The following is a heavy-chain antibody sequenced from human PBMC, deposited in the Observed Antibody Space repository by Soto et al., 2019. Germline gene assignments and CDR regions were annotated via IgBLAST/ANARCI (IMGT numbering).Heavy chain of an antibody. Sequence: SETLSLTCTVSVGSVSSGAYYWSWIRQHPGKGLEWIGYIYYRGGTYYNPSLRGRITISSDTSKNQFSLKLSSVTAADTAVYYCARAPDGTVAFDVWGQGTLVTVSS. CDR3: ARAPDGTVAFDV. CDR2: IYYRGGT. D-gene: IGHD1-1*01. J-gene: IGHJ4*02. CDR1: VGSVSSGAYY. V-gene: IGHV4-31*03.